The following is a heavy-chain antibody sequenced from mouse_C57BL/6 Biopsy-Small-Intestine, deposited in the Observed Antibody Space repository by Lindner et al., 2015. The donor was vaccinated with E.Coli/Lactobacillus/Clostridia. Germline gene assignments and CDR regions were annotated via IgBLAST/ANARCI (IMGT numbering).Heavy chain of an antibody. CDR2: MNPNSGNT. Sequence: SVKVFCKASGYTFTDYDITWVRQATGQGLEWMGWMNPNSGNTGYAQRFQGSVTFTRNTSESTAYMELSTLTSEDTAVYYCASPVAQNYDYIWGSYPNSGNFAYWGQGTLVTVS. V-gene: IGHV1-84*02. CDR3: ASPVAQNYDYIWGSYPNSGNFAY. J-gene: IGHJ3*01. D-gene: IGHD2-4*01. CDR1: GYTFTDYD.